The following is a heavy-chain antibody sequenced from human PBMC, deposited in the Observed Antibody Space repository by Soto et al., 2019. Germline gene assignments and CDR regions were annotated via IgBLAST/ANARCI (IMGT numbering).Heavy chain of an antibody. CDR1: VGTFSSYA. J-gene: IGHJ4*02. Sequence: QVQLVQSGAEVKKPGSSVKVSCKASVGTFSSYASSWGRQAPGQGLEWMGGIIPIFGTANYAQKFEGRVTFTADESTSTAYMELSSLSSEDTAVYYCARGRDTAMASVLDYWGQGTLGPGSS. V-gene: IGHV1-69*01. CDR2: IIPIFGTA. D-gene: IGHD5-18*01. CDR3: ARGRDTAMASVLDY.